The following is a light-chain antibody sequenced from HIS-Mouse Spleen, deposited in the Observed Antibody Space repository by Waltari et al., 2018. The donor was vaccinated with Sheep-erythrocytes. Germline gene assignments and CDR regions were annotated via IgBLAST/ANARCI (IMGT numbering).Light chain of an antibody. Sequence: DIVMTQSPDSLAVSLGERATINCKSSQSVLYSSNNKNYLAWYQQKPGQPPKLLIYWAYTRESGVPNRFSGSRSGTDFTLTISSLQAEDVAVYYCQQYYSTLTFGGGTKVEIK. J-gene: IGKJ4*01. V-gene: IGKV4-1*01. CDR2: WAY. CDR3: QQYYSTLT. CDR1: QSVLYSSNNKNY.